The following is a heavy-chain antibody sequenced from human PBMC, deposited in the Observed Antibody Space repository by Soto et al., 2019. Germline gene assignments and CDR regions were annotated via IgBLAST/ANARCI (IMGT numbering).Heavy chain of an antibody. J-gene: IGHJ4*02. CDR3: ARDGALDTAMGAFDY. Sequence: ASVKVSCKASGYTFTGYYMHWVRQAPGQGLEWMGWINPNSGGTNYAQKFQGWVTMTRDTSISTAYMELSRLRSDDTAVYYCARDGALDTAMGAFDYWGQGTLVTVSS. CDR2: INPNSGGT. V-gene: IGHV1-2*04. CDR1: GYTFTGYY. D-gene: IGHD5-18*01.